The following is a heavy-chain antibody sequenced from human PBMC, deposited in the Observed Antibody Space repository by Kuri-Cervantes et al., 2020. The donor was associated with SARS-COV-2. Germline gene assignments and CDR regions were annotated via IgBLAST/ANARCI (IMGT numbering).Heavy chain of an antibody. D-gene: IGHD2-2*03. CDR2: IHHSGNT. Sequence: SETLSLTCTVSDDSISTNYFWGWIRQPPGKGLEWIGIIHHSGNTHYNSSLMSRVTMSVDTFKNQFSLNLKSLTAADTAIYYCARVGYYFGTRFVTYFDPWGQGTLVTVSS. CDR3: ARVGYYFGTRFVTYFDP. J-gene: IGHJ5*02. V-gene: IGHV4-38-2*02. CDR1: DDSISTNYF.